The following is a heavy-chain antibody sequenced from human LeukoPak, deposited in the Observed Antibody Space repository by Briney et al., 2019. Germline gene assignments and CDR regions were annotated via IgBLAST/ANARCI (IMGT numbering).Heavy chain of an antibody. D-gene: IGHD3-10*01. J-gene: IGHJ4*02. V-gene: IGHV3-9*01. CDR1: GFTFDDYA. CDR3: AKDSKRWKTYYYEAGSYYFDY. CDR2: VSWNSGTI. Sequence: TGRSLRLSCAASGFTFDDYAMHWVRQAPGKGLEWVSGVSWNSGTIGYADSVKGRFTISRDNSKNTLYLQMNSLRPEDTAVYYCAKDSKRWKTYYYEAGSYYFDYWGQGTRVTVSS.